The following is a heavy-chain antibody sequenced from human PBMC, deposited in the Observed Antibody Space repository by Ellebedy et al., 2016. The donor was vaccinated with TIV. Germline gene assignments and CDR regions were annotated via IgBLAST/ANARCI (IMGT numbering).Heavy chain of an antibody. CDR2: IRQDGGDK. CDR3: ARDNVVIPARDYFDP. D-gene: IGHD2/OR15-2a*01. J-gene: IGHJ4*02. V-gene: IGHV3-7*01. Sequence: PGGSLRLSCVASGFNMGSYWMSWLHQAPGKGLEWVANIRQDGGDKYHADSVKGRFTISRDNAKNSLYLQMNSLRVEDTAVYYCARDNVVIPARDYFDPWGQGTLVSVSS. CDR1: GFNMGSYW.